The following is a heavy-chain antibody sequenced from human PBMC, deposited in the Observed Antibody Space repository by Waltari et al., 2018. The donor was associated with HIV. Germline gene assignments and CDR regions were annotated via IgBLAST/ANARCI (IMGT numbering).Heavy chain of an antibody. CDR3: AREAFSSGHAVDI. CDR2: VIPAFTTP. J-gene: IGHJ3*02. CDR1: GDTFSSFA. V-gene: IGHV1-69*01. Sequence: QVLLVQSGAEVTKPGSSVRVSCKASGDTFSSFAIIWVRQAPGLGLEWMGGVIPAFTTPNYAPKFQGRATIIADVSSNTVYMDLSSLRSDDSAIYYCAREAFSSGHAVDIWGQGTVVTVSS. D-gene: IGHD2-8*02.